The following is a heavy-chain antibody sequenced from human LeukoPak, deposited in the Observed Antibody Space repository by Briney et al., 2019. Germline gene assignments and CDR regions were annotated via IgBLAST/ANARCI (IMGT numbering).Heavy chain of an antibody. J-gene: IGHJ4*02. D-gene: IGHD1-1*01. CDR1: GFTFDDYG. CDR3: AKGGTVTTGYFDY. V-gene: IGHV3-43D*03. Sequence: SGGSLRLSCAASGFTFDDYGMNWVHQAPGKGLEWVSLVSWDGGGTYYAASVKGRFTVSRDNSKNTLYLQMTSLRAEDTAFYYCAKGGTVTTGYFDYWGQGTLVTVSS. CDR2: VSWDGGGT.